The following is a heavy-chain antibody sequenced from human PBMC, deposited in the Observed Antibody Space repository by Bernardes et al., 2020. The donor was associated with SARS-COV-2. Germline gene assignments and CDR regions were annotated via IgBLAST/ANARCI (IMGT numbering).Heavy chain of an antibody. CDR2: ISGRGSYI. CDR1: GLNFNRYN. J-gene: IGHJ5*02. V-gene: IGHV3-21*01. CDR3: ARDTGYYSGNACPLA. Sequence: GGSLRLSCVASGLNFNRYNMNWVRQAPGKGLEWVSSISGRGSYIYYADSVRGRFTISRDNAKNSLSLQMNSLRVEDTAVYYCARDTGYYSGNACPLAWGQGALVTVSS. D-gene: IGHD2-15*01.